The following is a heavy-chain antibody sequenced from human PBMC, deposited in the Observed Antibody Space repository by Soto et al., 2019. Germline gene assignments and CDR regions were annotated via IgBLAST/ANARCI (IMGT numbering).Heavy chain of an antibody. CDR3: AKDRLLEWLLPY. Sequence: QVQLVESGGGVVQPGRSLRLSCAASGFTFSSYGMHWVRQAPGKGLEWVAVISYDGSNKYYADSVKGRFTISRDNSKNTLYLQMNSLRAEDTAVYYCAKDRLLEWLLPYWGQGTLVTVSS. J-gene: IGHJ4*02. V-gene: IGHV3-30*18. CDR1: GFTFSSYG. D-gene: IGHD3-3*01. CDR2: ISYDGSNK.